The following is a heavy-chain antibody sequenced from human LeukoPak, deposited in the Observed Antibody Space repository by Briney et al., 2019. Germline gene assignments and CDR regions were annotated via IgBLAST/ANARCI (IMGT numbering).Heavy chain of an antibody. D-gene: IGHD1-26*01. CDR3: ARDSGADGGSYYSYYYYMDV. CDR2: IISSSSYI. J-gene: IGHJ6*03. CDR1: GFTFSSYA. V-gene: IGHV3-21*01. Sequence: GGSLRLSCAASGFTFSSYAMNWVRQAPGKGLEWVSSIISSSSYIYYADSVKGRFTISRDNAKNSLFLQMNSLRAEDTAVYYCARDSGADGGSYYSYYYYMDVWGKGTTVTVSS.